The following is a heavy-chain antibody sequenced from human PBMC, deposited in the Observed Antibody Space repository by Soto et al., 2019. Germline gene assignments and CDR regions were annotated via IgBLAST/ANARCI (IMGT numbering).Heavy chain of an antibody. CDR1: GYTFTSYG. J-gene: IGHJ4*02. CDR2: ISAFNGNT. CDR3: ARNYYGSGSYYPHFDY. D-gene: IGHD3-10*01. Sequence: ASVKVSCKASGYTFTSYGRSWVRQAPGQGLEWVGWISAFNGNTNYAQKFQGRVTMTTDTSTSTAYMELRSLRSDDTAVYYCARNYYGSGSYYPHFDYWGQGTLVTVSS. V-gene: IGHV1-18*01.